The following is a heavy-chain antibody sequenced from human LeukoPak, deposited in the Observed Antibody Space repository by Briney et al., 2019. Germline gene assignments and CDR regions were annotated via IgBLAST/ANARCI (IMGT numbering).Heavy chain of an antibody. CDR1: GFTFSSYW. D-gene: IGHD2-21*02. CDR3: ARHYGVVTAVRINWFDP. J-gene: IGHJ5*02. CDR2: INSDGSST. Sequence: PGGSLRLSCAASGFTFSSYWMHWVRQAPGKGLVWVSRINSDGSSTSYADSVKGRFTISRDNAKNTLYLQMNSLRAADTAVYYCARHYGVVTAVRINWFDPWGQGTLVTVSS. V-gene: IGHV3-74*01.